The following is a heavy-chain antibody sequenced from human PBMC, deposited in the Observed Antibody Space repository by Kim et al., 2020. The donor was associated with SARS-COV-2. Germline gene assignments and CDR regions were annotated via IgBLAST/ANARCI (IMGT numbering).Heavy chain of an antibody. CDR1: GFTFSSYS. CDR2: ISSSSSYI. J-gene: IGHJ3*02. D-gene: IGHD2-15*01. Sequence: GGSLRLSCAASGFTFSSYSMNWVRQAPGKGLEWVSSISSSSSYIYYADSVKGRFTISRDNAKNSLYLQMNSLRAEDTAVYYCARDQGGCSGGSCYHAFDIWGQGTMVTVSS. CDR3: ARDQGGCSGGSCYHAFDI. V-gene: IGHV3-21*01.